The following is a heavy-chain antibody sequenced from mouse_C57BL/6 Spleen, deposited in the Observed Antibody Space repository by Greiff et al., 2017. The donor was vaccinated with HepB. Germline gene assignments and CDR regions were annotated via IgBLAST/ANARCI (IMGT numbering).Heavy chain of an antibody. D-gene: IGHD1-1*01. CDR2: IDPANGNT. J-gene: IGHJ2*01. CDR1: GFNIKNTY. V-gene: IGHV14-3*01. Sequence: VQLKESVAELVRPGASVKLSCTASGFNIKNTYMHWVKQRPEQGLEWIGRIDPANGNTKYAPKFQGKATITADTSSNTAYLQLSSLTSEDTAIYYCAAITTVVATGFDYWGQGTTLTVSS. CDR3: AAITTVVATGFDY.